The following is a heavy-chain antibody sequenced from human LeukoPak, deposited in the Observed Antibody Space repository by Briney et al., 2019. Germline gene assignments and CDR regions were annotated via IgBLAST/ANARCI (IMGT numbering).Heavy chain of an antibody. CDR1: GFAFSSFA. Sequence: GGSQSLFCAPSGFAFSSFAMSWVRQAPGKGLEWVSCISGSGGSTYYADSVKGRFSISRDGYNNTLYVQMNSLRAEDTAVYYCAKGVGTNKGGYYFDYWGQGTPVTVSS. D-gene: IGHD1-26*01. CDR2: ISGSGGST. J-gene: IGHJ4*02. CDR3: AKGVGTNKGGYYFDY. V-gene: IGHV3-23*01.